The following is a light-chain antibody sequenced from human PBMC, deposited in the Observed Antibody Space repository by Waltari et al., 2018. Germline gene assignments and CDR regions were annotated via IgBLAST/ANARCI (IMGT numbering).Light chain of an antibody. CDR2: EVS. J-gene: IGLJ2*01. Sequence: QSALTQPASVSGSPGQSITISCTGTSSDVGRYNLVSWYQQHPGKAPKLMIYEVSKRPSGVYNRCSGSKSGNTASLTISGLQAEDEADYYCCSYAGSSTVVFGGGTKLTVL. CDR3: CSYAGSSTVV. CDR1: SSDVGRYNL. V-gene: IGLV2-23*02.